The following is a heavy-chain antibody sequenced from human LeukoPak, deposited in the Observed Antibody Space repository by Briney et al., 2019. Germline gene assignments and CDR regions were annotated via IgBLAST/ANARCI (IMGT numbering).Heavy chain of an antibody. D-gene: IGHD3-10*01. J-gene: IGHJ4*02. Sequence: PGGSLRLSCAASGFTFSSYGMHWVRQAPGKGLEWVAVISYDGSNKYYADSVKGRFTISRDNSKNTLYLQMNSLRAEDTAIYYCAKGGFDWFGDDYWGQGTLVTVSS. CDR3: AKGGFDWFGDDY. CDR2: ISYDGSNK. CDR1: GFTFSSYG. V-gene: IGHV3-30*18.